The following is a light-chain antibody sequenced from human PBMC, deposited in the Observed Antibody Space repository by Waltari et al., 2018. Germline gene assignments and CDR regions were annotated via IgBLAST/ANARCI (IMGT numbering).Light chain of an antibody. CDR2: YYSDSDK. CDR3: MIWPSNASGV. CDR1: SDINVGSYN. Sequence: QPVLTQPPSSSASPGESARLTCTLPSDINVGSYNIYWYQPKPGSPPRYLLYYYSDSDKGQGSGVPSRFSGSKDASANTGILLISGLQSEDEADYYCMIWPSNASGVFGGGTKLTVL. V-gene: IGLV5-37*01. J-gene: IGLJ2*01.